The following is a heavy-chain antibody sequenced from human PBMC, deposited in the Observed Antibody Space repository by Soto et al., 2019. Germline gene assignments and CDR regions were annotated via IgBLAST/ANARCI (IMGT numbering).Heavy chain of an antibody. D-gene: IGHD1-1*01. CDR2: IYPRDYDT. CDR3: ARGTDSSSVDDGMDV. Sequence: PGESVNISCECSGYSFTTHWIGWVRQIPGKGLEWMGIIYPRDYDTRYIPSFQGQVTISVEKYINTAYLQWSSLKASDTAIYYCARGTDSSSVDDGMDVWGQGTTVTVSS. V-gene: IGHV5-51*01. J-gene: IGHJ6*02. CDR1: GYSFTTHW.